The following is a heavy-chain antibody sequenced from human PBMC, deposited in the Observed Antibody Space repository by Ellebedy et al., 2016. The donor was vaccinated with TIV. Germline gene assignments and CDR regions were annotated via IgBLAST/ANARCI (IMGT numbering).Heavy chain of an antibody. V-gene: IGHV3-21*01. D-gene: IGHD6-19*01. CDR3: ASSPHSSDSY. J-gene: IGHJ4*02. CDR2: ISSSSTYT. Sequence: GESLKISCAASGFTFNSYSMNWVRQAPGKGLEWVSSISSSSTYTNYADSVKGRFTISRDNAENSLFLQMGSLRAEDTAVYYCASSPHSSDSYWGQGTLVTVSS. CDR1: GFTFNSYS.